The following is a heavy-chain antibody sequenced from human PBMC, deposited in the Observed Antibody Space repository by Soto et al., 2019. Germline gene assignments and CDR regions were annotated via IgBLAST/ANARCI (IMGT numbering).Heavy chain of an antibody. V-gene: IGHV3-15*01. CDR3: STYDYIWGTGRYRWAY. J-gene: IGHJ4*02. CDR2: IKSKTDGGTT. D-gene: IGHD3-16*02. CDR1: GSTFSNAW. Sequence: VQLVESGGDLVKPGGSLRLSCAASGSTFSNAWMTWVRQAPGKGLEWVAHIKSKTDGGTTHYAAPVEGRFTISRDDSKNTLYLHMNSLKTEDTAVYYCSTYDYIWGTGRYRWAYWGQGTLVTVSS.